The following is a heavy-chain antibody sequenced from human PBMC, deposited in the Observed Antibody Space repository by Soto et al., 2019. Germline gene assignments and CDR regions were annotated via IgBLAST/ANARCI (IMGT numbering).Heavy chain of an antibody. CDR3: AGVEDEGGSYYD. D-gene: IGHD1-26*01. V-gene: IGHV3-30*10. CDR1: GFTFNTYA. J-gene: IGHJ4*02. CDR2: ISYDGFNK. Sequence: SGGSLRLSCAASGFTFNTYAMHWVRQAPGKGLEWVAVISYDGFNKYCTDSVKGRFTISRDNSKNTLYLQMNSLKPEDSGVYYCAGVEDEGGSYYDWGQGTLVTVSS.